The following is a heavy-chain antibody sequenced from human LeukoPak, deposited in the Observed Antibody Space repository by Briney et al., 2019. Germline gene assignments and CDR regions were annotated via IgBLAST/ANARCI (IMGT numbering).Heavy chain of an antibody. Sequence: GGSLRLSCAASGFTFSSYGMHWVRQAPGKGLGWVAVTSYDGSNKYYADSVKGRFTISRDNSKNTLYLQMNSLRAEDTAVYYCAKDRDSSSWYQSSDWFDPWGQGTLVTVSS. J-gene: IGHJ5*02. V-gene: IGHV3-30*18. CDR2: TSYDGSNK. CDR3: AKDRDSSSWYQSSDWFDP. D-gene: IGHD6-13*01. CDR1: GFTFSSYG.